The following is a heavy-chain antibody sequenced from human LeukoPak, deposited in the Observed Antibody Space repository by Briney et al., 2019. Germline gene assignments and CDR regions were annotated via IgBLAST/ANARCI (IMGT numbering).Heavy chain of an antibody. V-gene: IGHV5-51*01. CDR3: ARRGGLYGSGSYRFDP. CDR2: IYPGDSDA. Sequence: GESLKISCKGSGYSFTTYWIGWVRQMPGKGLEWMGIIYPGDSDARYSPSFQGQVTISADKSISTAYLQWSSLKASDTAMYYCARRGGLYGSGSYRFDPWGQGTLVTVSS. D-gene: IGHD3-10*01. J-gene: IGHJ5*02. CDR1: GYSFTTYW.